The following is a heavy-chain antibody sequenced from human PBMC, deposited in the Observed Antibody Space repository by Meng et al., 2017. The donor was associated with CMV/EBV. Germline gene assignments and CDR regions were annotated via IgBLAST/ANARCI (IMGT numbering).Heavy chain of an antibody. D-gene: IGHD2-15*01. J-gene: IGHJ4*02. CDR2: ITPIFGTA. V-gene: IGHV1-69*01. Sequence: VPLVASGAEVKKAVSSVNVSWRAAGGTFSSYAISWVRQAPGQGLELMGGITPIFGTANYAQKFQGRVTITADESTSTAYMELSSLRSEDTAVYYCARVCGGSCFDYWGQGTLVTVSS. CDR3: ARVCGGSCFDY. CDR1: GGTFSSYA.